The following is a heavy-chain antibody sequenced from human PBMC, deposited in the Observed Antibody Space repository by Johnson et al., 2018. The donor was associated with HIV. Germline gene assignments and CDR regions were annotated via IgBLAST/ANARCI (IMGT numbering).Heavy chain of an antibody. CDR3: AREMGIAAAGTLDAFDI. CDR2: VNPNGGST. V-gene: IGHV3-25*04. CDR1: GFTFSSYA. D-gene: IGHD6-13*01. J-gene: IGHJ3*02. Sequence: MQLVESGGGVVQPGRSLRLSCAASGFTFSSYAMHWVRQAPGNGLELVGQVNPNGGSTYLIDSVKDRFNTSRDNAKNTLHLQLTSLKTEDTALYYCAREMGIAAAGTLDAFDIWGQGTMVTVSS.